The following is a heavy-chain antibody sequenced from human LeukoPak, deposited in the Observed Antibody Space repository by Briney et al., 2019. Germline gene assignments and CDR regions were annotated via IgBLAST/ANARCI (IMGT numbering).Heavy chain of an antibody. D-gene: IGHD2-2*01. Sequence: PSETLSLTCTVSGGSIRNFTYYWGWIRQPPGKELEWIGSIYYSGSTYYNPSLKSRVTISVDTSKNQFSLKLKSVTGADTAVYYCARRPLVVVPGYWFDPWGQGTLVTVSS. J-gene: IGHJ5*02. CDR2: IYYSGST. V-gene: IGHV4-39*01. CDR3: ARRPLVVVPGYWFDP. CDR1: GGSIRNFTYY.